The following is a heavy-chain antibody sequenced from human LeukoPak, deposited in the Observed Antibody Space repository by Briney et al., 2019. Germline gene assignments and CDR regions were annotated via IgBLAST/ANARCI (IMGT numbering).Heavy chain of an antibody. J-gene: IGHJ4*02. CDR3: AKGGRYYDSSGNLYDY. V-gene: IGHV3-23*01. CDR2: ISGSGGST. Sequence: PGGSLRLSCAASGFTFSSYAMGWVRQAPGKGLEWVSAISGSGGSTYYADSVKGRFTISRDNSKNTLYLQMNSLRAEDTAVYYCAKGGRYYDSSGNLYDYWGQGTLVTVSS. D-gene: IGHD3-22*01. CDR1: GFTFSSYA.